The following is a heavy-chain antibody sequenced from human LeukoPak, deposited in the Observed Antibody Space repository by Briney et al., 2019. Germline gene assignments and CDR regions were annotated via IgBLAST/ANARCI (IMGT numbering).Heavy chain of an antibody. J-gene: IGHJ1*01. V-gene: IGHV3-21*01. CDR1: GFTFSSYS. CDR2: ISSSSSYI. CDR3: ARDFTGSSPF. D-gene: IGHD6-6*01. Sequence: MTGGSLRLSCAASGFTFSSYSMNWVRQAPGKGLEWVSSISSSSSYIYYADSVKGRFTISRDNAKNSLYLEMNSLRVEDTAMYYCARDFTGSSPFWGQGTLVTVSS.